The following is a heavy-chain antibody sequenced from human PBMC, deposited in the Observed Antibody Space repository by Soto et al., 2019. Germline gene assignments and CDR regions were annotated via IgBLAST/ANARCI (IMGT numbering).Heavy chain of an antibody. D-gene: IGHD1-7*01. Sequence: PGGSLRLSCAASGFTFSSYGMTWVRQAPGKGLEWVSFSSATGAGTYYADSVKGRFTISRDNSKNTLYLQMTSLRADDTAVYYCAKDRRAGGNYGFYSDFWGQGALV. CDR3: AKDRRAGGNYGFYSDF. CDR1: GFTFSSYG. CDR2: SSATGAGT. V-gene: IGHV3-23*01. J-gene: IGHJ4*02.